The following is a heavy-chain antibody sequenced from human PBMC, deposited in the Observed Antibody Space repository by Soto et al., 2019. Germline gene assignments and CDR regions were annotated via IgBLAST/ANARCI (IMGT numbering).Heavy chain of an antibody. D-gene: IGHD2-21*01. CDR3: LRGSNDCIGVDY. CDR1: GFIFSSYW. V-gene: IGHV3-74*01. J-gene: IGHJ4*02. CDR2: INTDGSSR. Sequence: EVQLVESGGGLVQPGGSLRLSCEVSGFIFSSYWMHWVRQAPGKGLVWVSRINTDGSSRTYADSVEGRFTISRDNAKNTLYLQIDRLRDEDTAVYFCLRGSNDCIGVDYWGQVTLATVSS.